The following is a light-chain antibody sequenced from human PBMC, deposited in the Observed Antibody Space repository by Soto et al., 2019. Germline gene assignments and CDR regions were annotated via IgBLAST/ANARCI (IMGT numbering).Light chain of an antibody. J-gene: IGKJ5*01. CDR2: LGS. CDR1: QSLTHSSGYNY. V-gene: IGKV2-28*01. Sequence: EIVLTQSPLSLSVSPGEPASISCRSSQSLTHSSGYNYLDWYLLKPGQPPQLLIYLGSNRGSGGPDRFSASGSGTSFTPTINRVETEDAGFYFCMQPLQTLITFGQGTRLEIQ. CDR3: MQPLQTLIT.